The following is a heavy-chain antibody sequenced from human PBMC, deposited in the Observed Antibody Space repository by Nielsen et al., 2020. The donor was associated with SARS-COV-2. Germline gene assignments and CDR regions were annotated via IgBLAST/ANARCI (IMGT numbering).Heavy chain of an antibody. D-gene: IGHD7-27*01. CDR1: GGSFSGYY. Sequence: SETLSLTCAVYGGSFSGYYWSWIRQPPGKGPEWIGEINHSGSTNYNPSLKSRDTISVDTSKNQFSLKLSSVTAADTAVYYCARGLGPSDYWGQGTRVTVSS. V-gene: IGHV4-34*01. CDR3: ARGLGPSDY. CDR2: INHSGST. J-gene: IGHJ4*02.